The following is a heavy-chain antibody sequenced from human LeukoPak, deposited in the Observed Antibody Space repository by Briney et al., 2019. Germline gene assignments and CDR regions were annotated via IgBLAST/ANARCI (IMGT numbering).Heavy chain of an antibody. J-gene: IGHJ1*01. CDR1: GLTFSSHA. Sequence: PGGSLRLPCAASGLTFSSHAMSWVRQAPGKGLEWVSAISGSGGNTYYADSVKGRFTISRDNSKDTLYLQMNSLRVEDTAVYYCANNEWHWGQGTLVTVSS. CDR2: ISGSGGNT. D-gene: IGHD2-8*01. V-gene: IGHV3-23*01. CDR3: ANNEWH.